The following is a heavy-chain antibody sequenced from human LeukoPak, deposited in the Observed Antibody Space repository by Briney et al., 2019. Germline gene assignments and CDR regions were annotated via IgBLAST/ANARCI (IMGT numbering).Heavy chain of an antibody. D-gene: IGHD2-15*01. V-gene: IGHV1-2*02. CDR2: INPNSGGT. Sequence: GASVKVSCKASGYTFTGYYMHWVRQAPGQGLEWMGWINPNSGGTNYAQKFQGRVTMTRDTSISTAYMELSRLRSDGTAVYYCARDRCSGGSCYFHFDYWGQGTLVTVSS. CDR1: GYTFTGYY. CDR3: ARDRCSGGSCYFHFDY. J-gene: IGHJ4*02.